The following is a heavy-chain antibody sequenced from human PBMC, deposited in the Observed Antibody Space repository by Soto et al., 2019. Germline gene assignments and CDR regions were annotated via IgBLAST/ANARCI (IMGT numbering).Heavy chain of an antibody. Sequence: GSLRLSCAGSGFTFSSYAMHWVRQAPGKGLEWVALISYDGSDKDYADSVKGRFTISRDNSRNTLFLQMNSLRAEDTAVYYCARDYYKYYDSSGYYRSPAYWGQGTLVTSPQ. D-gene: IGHD3-22*01. CDR1: GFTFSSYA. J-gene: IGHJ4*02. CDR2: ISYDGSDK. CDR3: ARDYYKYYDSSGYYRSPAY. V-gene: IGHV3-30-3*01.